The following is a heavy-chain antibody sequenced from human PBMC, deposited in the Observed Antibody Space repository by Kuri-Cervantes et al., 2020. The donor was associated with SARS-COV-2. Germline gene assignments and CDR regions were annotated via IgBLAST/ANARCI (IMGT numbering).Heavy chain of an antibody. J-gene: IGHJ4*02. CDR3: ARTYLLEWTPGAPAHFDY. Sequence: ASVKVSCKASGYTFTSYGISWVRQAPGQGLEWMGIIDPSGGTANNAQNFQGRVTLTRDTSTSTVDLDLSSLRSDDTAVYYCARTYLLEWTPGAPAHFDYWGQGTLVTVSS. CDR1: GYTFTSYG. V-gene: IGHV1-46*01. CDR2: IDPSGGTA. D-gene: IGHD3-3*01.